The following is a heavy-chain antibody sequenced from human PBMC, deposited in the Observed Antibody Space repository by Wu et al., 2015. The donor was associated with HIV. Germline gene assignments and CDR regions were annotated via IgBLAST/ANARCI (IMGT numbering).Heavy chain of an antibody. D-gene: IGHD6-25*01. CDR2: IDPRSGGT. V-gene: IGHV1-2*02. CDR1: GYIFAGYY. Sequence: QVQLVQSGAEVKKPGASVKVSCKASGYIFAGYYMEWVRQTPGQGLEWMGWIDPRSGGTNYAQKFRGRVTLTRDTSLRTAYMELSSLRSGDTAVYYCATDNGSGIFWGKGTVVTVSA. CDR3: ATDNGSGIF. J-gene: IGHJ4*02.